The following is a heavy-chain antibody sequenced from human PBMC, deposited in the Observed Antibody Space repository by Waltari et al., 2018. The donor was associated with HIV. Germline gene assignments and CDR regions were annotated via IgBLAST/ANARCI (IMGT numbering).Heavy chain of an antibody. D-gene: IGHD1-26*01. CDR2: MNPHRGTT. Sequence: QVQLEQSGAEVKKPGASVKVSCKASGYPFPCYVLFGVRQATGQGLEWMGCMNPHRGTTAYAQKFQGRVTMTRNTSITTAYMELSSLRSEDTAVYYCARVRRPSGSYYLSYWGQGTLVTVSS. CDR1: GYPFPCYV. V-gene: IGHV1-8*01. J-gene: IGHJ4*02. CDR3: ARVRRPSGSYYLSY.